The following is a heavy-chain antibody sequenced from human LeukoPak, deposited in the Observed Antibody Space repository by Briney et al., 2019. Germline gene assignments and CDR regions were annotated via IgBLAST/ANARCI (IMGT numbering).Heavy chain of an antibody. V-gene: IGHV3-33*01. CDR1: GFTFSSYG. J-gene: IGHJ6*02. Sequence: GRSLRLSCAASGFTFSSYGMHWVRQAPGKGLEWVAVIWYDGSNKYYADSVKGRFTISRDNSKNTLYLRMNSLRAEDTAVYYCARDATTLGATIGMDVWGQGTTVTVSS. CDR2: IWYDGSNK. D-gene: IGHD1-26*01. CDR3: ARDATTLGATIGMDV.